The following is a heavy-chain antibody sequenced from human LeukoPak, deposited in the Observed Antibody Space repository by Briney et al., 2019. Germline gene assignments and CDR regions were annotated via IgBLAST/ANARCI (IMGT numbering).Heavy chain of an antibody. V-gene: IGHV1-46*01. D-gene: IGHD3-22*01. J-gene: IGHJ4*02. CDR1: GYTFTSYY. CDR2: INPSGGST. Sequence: ASVKISCKASGYTFTSYYMHWVRQAPGQGLEWMGIINPSGGSTSYAQKFQGRVTMTRDTSTSTVYMELSSLRSEDTAVYYCASPADAYYYDSSGYLPVGGGWGQGTLVTVSS. CDR3: ASPADAYYYDSSGYLPVGGG.